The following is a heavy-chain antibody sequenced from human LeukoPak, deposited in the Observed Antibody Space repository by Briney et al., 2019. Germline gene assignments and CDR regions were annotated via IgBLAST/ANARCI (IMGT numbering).Heavy chain of an antibody. J-gene: IGHJ4*02. CDR1: GFTFSTHA. Sequence: GGSLRLSCAASGFTFSTHAMTWVRQAPGKGLEWVSSIDSSGDYTFYADSVKGRFTVSRDNSKDTLYLQLSGLRAEDTAIYYCGKEFSSGWFFWGQGTLVSVSS. D-gene: IGHD6-13*01. CDR3: GKEFSSGWFF. V-gene: IGHV3-23*01. CDR2: IDSSGDYT.